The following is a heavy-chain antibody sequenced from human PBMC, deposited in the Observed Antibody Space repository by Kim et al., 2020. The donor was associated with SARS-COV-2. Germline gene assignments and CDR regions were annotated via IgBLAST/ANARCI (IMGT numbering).Heavy chain of an antibody. D-gene: IGHD4-4*01. CDR2: IWYDGSKK. Sequence: GGSLRLSCAASGFTFSSYDIQWVRQAPGKGLEWVAVIWYDGSKKYYGDSVKGRFTISRDNSKNTLYLQMNSLRDEDTAVYYCARGQSAYNKIPGDAFEMWGQGTMVTVSS. CDR1: GFTFSSYD. CDR3: ARGQSAYNKIPGDAFEM. J-gene: IGHJ3*02. V-gene: IGHV3-33*01.